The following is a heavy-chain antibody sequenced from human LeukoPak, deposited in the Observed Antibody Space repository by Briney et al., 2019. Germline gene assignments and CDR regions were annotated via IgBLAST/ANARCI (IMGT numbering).Heavy chain of an antibody. CDR1: GFTFSSYS. CDR2: ISSSSSYI. V-gene: IGHV3-21*01. D-gene: IGHD1-26*01. CDR3: ARDRSIVGAAYFDY. J-gene: IGHJ4*02. Sequence: GGSLRLSCAASGFTFSSYSMNWVRKAPGKGLEWVSSISSSSSYIYYADSVKGRFTISRDNAKNSLYLQMNSLRAEDTAVYYCARDRSIVGAAYFDYWGQGTLVTVSS.